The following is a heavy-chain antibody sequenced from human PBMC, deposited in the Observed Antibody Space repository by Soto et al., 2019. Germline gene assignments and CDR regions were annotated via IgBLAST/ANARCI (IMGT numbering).Heavy chain of an antibody. J-gene: IGHJ6*02. D-gene: IGHD5-12*01. Sequence: QVQLVESGGGVVQPGRSLRLSCAASGFTFSSYGMHWVRQAPGKGLEWVAVISYDGSNKYYADSVKGRFTISRDNSKNTLYLQMNSLRAEDTAVYYCAGVESGHDWGDYYYGMDVWGQGTTVTVSS. CDR1: GFTFSSYG. CDR2: ISYDGSNK. V-gene: IGHV3-30*03. CDR3: AGVESGHDWGDYYYGMDV.